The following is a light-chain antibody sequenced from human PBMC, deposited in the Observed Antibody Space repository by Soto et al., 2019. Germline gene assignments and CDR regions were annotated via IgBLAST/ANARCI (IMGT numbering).Light chain of an antibody. CDR3: GTWDSSLSAGV. Sequence: QSVLTQPPSVSAAPGQTVTISCSGSSSNIGNNYVSWYQQLPGAAPKLLIYENNKRPSGIPDRFSGSKSDTSATLGITGLQTGDEADYYCGTWDSSLSAGVFGGGTKVTVL. CDR2: ENN. V-gene: IGLV1-51*02. J-gene: IGLJ3*02. CDR1: SSNIGNNY.